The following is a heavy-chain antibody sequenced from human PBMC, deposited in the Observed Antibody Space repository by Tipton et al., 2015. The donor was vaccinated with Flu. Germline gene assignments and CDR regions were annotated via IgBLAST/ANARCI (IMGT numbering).Heavy chain of an antibody. Sequence: LRLSCAVYGGSFSGYYWSWIRQPPGKGLEWIGEINHSGSTNYNPSLKSRVTISVDTSKNQFSLKLSSVTAADTAVYYCARWVPKNGSPTRSRPRWYYFDYWGQGTLVTVSS. D-gene: IGHD1-26*01. CDR2: INHSGST. CDR3: ARWVPKNGSPTRSRPRWYYFDY. J-gene: IGHJ4*02. CDR1: GGSFSGYY. V-gene: IGHV4-34*01.